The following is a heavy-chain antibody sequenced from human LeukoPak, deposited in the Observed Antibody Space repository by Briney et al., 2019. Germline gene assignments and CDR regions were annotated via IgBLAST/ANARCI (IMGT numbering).Heavy chain of an antibody. CDR1: GFTFSSYA. V-gene: IGHV3-23*01. CDR2: TGTTGVST. D-gene: IGHD3-10*01. Sequence: KSGGSLRLSCAASGFTFSSYAMNWVRHAPGKGLAWVSATGTTGVSTFYADSVKGRFTVSRDNSKNTLSLQMNSLRAEDTAVYYCAKDIGRGYYYGSGSYSDAFDIWGQGTMVTVSS. CDR3: AKDIGRGYYYGSGSYSDAFDI. J-gene: IGHJ3*02.